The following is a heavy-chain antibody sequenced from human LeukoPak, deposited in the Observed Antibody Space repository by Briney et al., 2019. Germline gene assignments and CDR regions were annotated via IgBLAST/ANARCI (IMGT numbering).Heavy chain of an antibody. CDR1: GGSFSGYY. J-gene: IGHJ4*02. V-gene: IGHV4-34*01. CDR3: ARAETYSSGWYDAFFDY. D-gene: IGHD6-19*01. CDR2: INHSGST. Sequence: SETLSLTCAVYGGSFSGYYWSWIRQPPGKGLEWIGEINHSGSTNYNPSLKSRVTISVDTSKNRFSLKLRSVTAADTAVYYCARAETYSSGWYDAFFDYWGQGTLVTVSS.